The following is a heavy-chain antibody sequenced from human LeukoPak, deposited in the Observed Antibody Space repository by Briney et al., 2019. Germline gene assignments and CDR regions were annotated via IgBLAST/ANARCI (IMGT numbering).Heavy chain of an antibody. Sequence: QPGGPLRLSCAASGFTFSSHRMHWVRHAPGKGLVWVSCVSTDGSTTNYADSVKGRFTISRDNAKNTLYLQMNSLRVEDTAVYYCARDTNGLAYWGLGTRVTVSS. V-gene: IGHV3-74*01. D-gene: IGHD2-8*01. CDR3: ARDTNGLAY. CDR1: GFTFSSHR. J-gene: IGHJ4*02. CDR2: VSTDGSTT.